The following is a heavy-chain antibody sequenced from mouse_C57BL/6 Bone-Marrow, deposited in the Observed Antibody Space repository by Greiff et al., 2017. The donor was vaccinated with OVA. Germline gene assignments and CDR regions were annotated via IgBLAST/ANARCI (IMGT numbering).Heavy chain of an antibody. D-gene: IGHD2-4*01. J-gene: IGHJ2*01. Sequence: VQLQQSGTVLARPGASVKMSCKTSGYTFTSYWMHWVKQRPGQGLEWIGAIYPGNSDTSYNQKFKGKAKLTAVTSASTAYMELSSLTNAAYEVYYCSSYYDSDNFDYWGQGTTLTVSS. CDR3: SSYYDSDNFDY. CDR1: GYTFTSYW. V-gene: IGHV1-5*01. CDR2: IYPGNSDT.